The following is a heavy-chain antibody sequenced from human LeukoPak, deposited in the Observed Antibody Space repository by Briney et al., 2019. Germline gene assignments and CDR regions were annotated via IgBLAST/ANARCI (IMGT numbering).Heavy chain of an antibody. Sequence: SETLSLTCAVSGYSISSGYYWGWIRQPPGKGLEWIGSIYHSGSTYYNPSLKSRVTISVDTSKNQFSLKLSSVTAADAAVYYCARASGKLRIDYWGQGTLVTVSS. CDR1: GYSISSGYY. CDR3: ARASGKLRIDY. J-gene: IGHJ4*02. V-gene: IGHV4-38-2*01. D-gene: IGHD3-3*01. CDR2: IYHSGST.